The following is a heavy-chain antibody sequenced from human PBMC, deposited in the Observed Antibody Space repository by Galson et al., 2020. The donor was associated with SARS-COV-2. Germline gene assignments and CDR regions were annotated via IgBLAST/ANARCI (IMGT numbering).Heavy chain of an antibody. CDR2: ISPYNGNT. D-gene: IGHD2-8*02. CDR1: GYTFTNYG. CDR3: AVLWWFWRLEHGMDV. V-gene: IGHV1-18*01. Sequence: ASVKVSCKASGYTFTNYGITWLRQARGQGLEWMGWISPYNGNTNYAQELQGRVTMTTDTSTTTAYMELRSLRPDDTAVYYCAVLWWFWRLEHGMDVWGQGTTVTVSS. J-gene: IGHJ6*02.